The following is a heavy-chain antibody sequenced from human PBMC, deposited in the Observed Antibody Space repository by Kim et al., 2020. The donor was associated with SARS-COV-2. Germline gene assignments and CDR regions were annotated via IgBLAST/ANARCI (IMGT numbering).Heavy chain of an antibody. CDR1: GGSFSGYY. CDR2: INHSGST. D-gene: IGHD5-12*01. V-gene: IGHV4-34*01. J-gene: IGHJ4*02. Sequence: SETLSLTCAVYGGSFSGYYWSWIRQPPGKGLEWIGEINHSGSTNYNPSLKSRVTISVDTSKNQFSLKLSSVTAADTAVYYCARDGDGYNLLDYWGQGTLV. CDR3: ARDGDGYNLLDY.